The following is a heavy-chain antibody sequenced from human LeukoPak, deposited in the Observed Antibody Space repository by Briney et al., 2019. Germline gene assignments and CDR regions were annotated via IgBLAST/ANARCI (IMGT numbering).Heavy chain of an antibody. CDR3: ARSRSWGSGWYFDL. Sequence: PSETLSLTCTVSGGSISSHYWSWIRQPPGKGLEWIGYIYYSGSTNYNPSLKSRVTISVDTSKNQFSLKLSSVTAADTAVYYCARSRSWGSGWYFDLWGRGTLVTVSS. J-gene: IGHJ2*01. CDR2: IYYSGST. CDR1: GGSISSHY. V-gene: IGHV4-59*11. D-gene: IGHD1-26*01.